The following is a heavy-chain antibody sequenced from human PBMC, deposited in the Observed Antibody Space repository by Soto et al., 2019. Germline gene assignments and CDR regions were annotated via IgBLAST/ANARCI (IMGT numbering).Heavy chain of an antibody. J-gene: IGHJ4*02. Sequence: GGSLRLSCAASGFTFSSYGMHWVRQAPGKGLEWVAVISYDGSNKYYADSVKGRFTISRDNSKNTLYLQMNSLRAEDTAVYYCAKDLNGSGWLDYWGQGTLVTVSS. CDR1: GFTFSSYG. CDR3: AKDLNGSGWLDY. V-gene: IGHV3-30*18. CDR2: ISYDGSNK. D-gene: IGHD6-19*01.